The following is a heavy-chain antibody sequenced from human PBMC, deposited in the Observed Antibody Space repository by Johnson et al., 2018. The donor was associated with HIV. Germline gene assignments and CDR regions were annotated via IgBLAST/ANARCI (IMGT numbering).Heavy chain of an antibody. CDR3: ARADGLVGDRAFDI. CDR2: ISYDGSNR. D-gene: IGHD1-26*01. CDR1: GFTFSIYA. Sequence: QEKLVESGGGVVQPGGSLRLSCAASGFTFSIYAMHWVRQAPGKGLEWVAVISYDGSNRYYADSVKGRFTISRDNSKNTLYLQMNSLRAEDTALYYCARADGLVGDRAFDIWGQGTMVTVSS. V-gene: IGHV3-30*04. J-gene: IGHJ3*02.